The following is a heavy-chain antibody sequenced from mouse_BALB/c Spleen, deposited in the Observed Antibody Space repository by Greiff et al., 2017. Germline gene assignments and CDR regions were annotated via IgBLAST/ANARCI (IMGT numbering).Heavy chain of an antibody. CDR3: ARGYYYGSSDY. Sequence: VKLQESGAELVRPGSSVKISCKASGYAFSSYWMNWVKQRPGQGLEWIGQIYPGDGDTNYNGKFKGKATLTADKSSSTAYMQLSSLTSEDSAVYFCARGYYYGSSDYWGQGTTLTVSS. J-gene: IGHJ2*01. V-gene: IGHV1-80*01. CDR1: GYAFSSYW. CDR2: IYPGDGDT. D-gene: IGHD1-1*01.